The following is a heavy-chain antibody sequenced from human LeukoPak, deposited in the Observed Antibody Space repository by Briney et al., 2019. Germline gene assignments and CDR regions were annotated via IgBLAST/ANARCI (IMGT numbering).Heavy chain of an antibody. CDR1: GYTFTSYA. J-gene: IGHJ5*02. Sequence: GASVKVSCKASGYTFTSYAMHWVRQAPGQRLEWMGWINAGNGNTKYSQKFQGRVTITRDTSASTAYMELSSLRSEDTAVYYCARDGPSYYDTRSWFDPWGQGTLVTVSS. D-gene: IGHD3-22*01. V-gene: IGHV1-3*01. CDR2: INAGNGNT. CDR3: ARDGPSYYDTRSWFDP.